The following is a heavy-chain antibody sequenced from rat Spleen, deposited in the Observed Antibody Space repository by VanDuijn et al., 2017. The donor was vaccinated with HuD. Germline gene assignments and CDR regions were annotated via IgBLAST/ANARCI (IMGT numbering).Heavy chain of an antibody. CDR3: ARSDGVHYYLPFAD. J-gene: IGHJ2*01. CDR2: INSAGTT. Sequence: EVQLQESGPGLVKPSQSLSLTCSVTGYSITSSYRWNWIRKFPGNKLEWMGYINSAGTTIYNPSLKSRISITRDASKNQFFLQVNSVTSEDTATYYCARSDGVHYYLPFADWGQGVMVTVSS. V-gene: IGHV3-3*01. CDR1: GYSITSSYR. D-gene: IGHD1-6*01.